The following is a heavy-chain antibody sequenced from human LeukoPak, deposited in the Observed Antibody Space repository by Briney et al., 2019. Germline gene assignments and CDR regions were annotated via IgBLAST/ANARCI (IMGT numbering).Heavy chain of an antibody. Sequence: PGGSLRLSCAASGFTFSNYAMNWVRQAPGKGLEWVSYISSSSSYTNYADSVKGRFTISRDNAKNSLYLQMNSLRAEDTAVYYCARDFDYWGQGTLVTVSS. CDR3: ARDFDY. V-gene: IGHV3-21*05. CDR2: ISSSSSYT. CDR1: GFTFSNYA. J-gene: IGHJ4*02.